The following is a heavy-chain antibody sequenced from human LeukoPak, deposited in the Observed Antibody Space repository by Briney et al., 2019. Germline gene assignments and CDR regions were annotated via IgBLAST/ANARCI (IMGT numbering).Heavy chain of an antibody. J-gene: IGHJ4*02. CDR3: ARELRFLERGRFDY. D-gene: IGHD3-3*01. CDR1: GGSISSYY. CDR2: INHSGST. V-gene: IGHV4-34*01. Sequence: SETLSLTCTVSGGSISSYYWSWIRQPPGKGLEWIGEINHSGSTNYNPSLKSRVTISVDTSKNQFSLKLSSVTAADTAVYYCARELRFLERGRFDYWGQGTLVTVSS.